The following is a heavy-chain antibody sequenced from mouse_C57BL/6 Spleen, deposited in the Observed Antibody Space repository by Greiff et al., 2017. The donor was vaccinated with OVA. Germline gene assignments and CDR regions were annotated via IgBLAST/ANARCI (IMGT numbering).Heavy chain of an antibody. J-gene: IGHJ2*01. Sequence: VQLQQSGPVLVKPGASVKMSCKASGYTFTDYYMTWVKQSHGKSLEWIGVINPYNGGTSYNQKFQGKATLTVDNSSSTAYMELNSLTSEDSAVYYCARDDYDVYFDYWGQGTTLTVSS. V-gene: IGHV1-19*01. CDR2: INPYNGGT. CDR1: GYTFTDYY. CDR3: ARDDYDVYFDY. D-gene: IGHD2-4*01.